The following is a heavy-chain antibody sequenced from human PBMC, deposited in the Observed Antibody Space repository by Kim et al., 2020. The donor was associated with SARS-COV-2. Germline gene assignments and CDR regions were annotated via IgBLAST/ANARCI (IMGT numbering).Heavy chain of an antibody. CDR2: IYYSGST. V-gene: IGHV4-39*07. CDR3: ARVWSGYYTGLPSVFDP. CDR1: GGSISSSSYY. D-gene: IGHD3-3*01. Sequence: SETLSLTCTVSGGSISSSSYYWGWIRQPPGKGLEWIGSIYYSGSTYYNPSLKSRVTISVDTSKNQFSLKLSSVTAADTAVYYCARVWSGYYTGLPSVFDPWGQGTLVTVSS. J-gene: IGHJ5*02.